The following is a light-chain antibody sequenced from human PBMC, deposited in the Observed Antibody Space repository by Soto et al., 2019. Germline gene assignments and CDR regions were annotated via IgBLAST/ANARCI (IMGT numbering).Light chain of an antibody. J-gene: IGKJ4*01. CDR1: HSVSSY. CDR3: QQYSQWPLT. V-gene: IGKV3-11*01. CDR2: DAS. Sequence: EIVLTQSPATLPLSPGERATLSCRASHSVSSYLAWYQQKPDQAPRLLIYDASNRATGIPARFGGSGSATEFTLTISSLQSEDFAVYYCQQYSQWPLTFGGGTKVDIK.